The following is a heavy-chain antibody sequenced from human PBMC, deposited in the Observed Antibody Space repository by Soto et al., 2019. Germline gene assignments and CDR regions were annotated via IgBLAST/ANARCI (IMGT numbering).Heavy chain of an antibody. CDR2: ISGSGGST. V-gene: IGHV3-23*01. CDR3: AKVPAAIHWYFDL. Sequence: EVQLLESGGGLVQPGGSLRLSCAASGFTFSSYAMSWVRQAPGKGLEWVSAISGSGGSTYYADSVKGRFTISRDNSKNTLYLQMNRLRAEDTAVYYCAKVPAAIHWYFDLWGRGTLVTVSS. CDR1: GFTFSSYA. J-gene: IGHJ2*01. D-gene: IGHD2-2*01.